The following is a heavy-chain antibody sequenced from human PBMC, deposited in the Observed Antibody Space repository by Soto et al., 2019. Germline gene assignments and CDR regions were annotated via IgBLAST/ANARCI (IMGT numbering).Heavy chain of an antibody. CDR3: ARLRGTTMVRGVIWYFDY. J-gene: IGHJ4*02. CDR2: IYSSGST. D-gene: IGHD3-10*01. CDR1: GGSISSSNYY. Sequence: QLQLQESGPGLVKPSETLSLTCTVSGGSISSSNYYWGWIRQPPGKGLEWIGSIYSSGSTYYNPPLKSRVTMSVDTSKKLVSLRLTSVTAADPAVYFCARLRGTTMVRGVIWYFDYWGQGTLVTVSS. V-gene: IGHV4-39*01.